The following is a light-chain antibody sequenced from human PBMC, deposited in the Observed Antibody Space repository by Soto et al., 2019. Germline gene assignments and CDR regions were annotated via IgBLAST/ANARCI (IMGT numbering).Light chain of an antibody. CDR2: KAS. J-gene: IGKJ4*01. CDR3: QQYVSYSLT. CDR1: PGISSG. Sequence: DIQMTQSPSTLSASVGDRVTIASRASPGISSGLAWSQQKSWKGPKLLIYKASTLESGVPARVSGSGSWTEFTLTSSSLQPDDFATYHCQQYVSYSLTFGGGTKVEIK. V-gene: IGKV1-5*03.